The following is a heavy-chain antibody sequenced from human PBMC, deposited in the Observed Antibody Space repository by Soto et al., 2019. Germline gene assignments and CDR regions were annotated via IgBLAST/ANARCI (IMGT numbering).Heavy chain of an antibody. CDR3: ARVPQARTWLLPRLEYYHGMDV. Sequence: GGSLRLSCAASGFTFSGYSMNWVRQAPGKGLEWVSSISSSSSYIYYADSVKGRFTISRDNAKNSLYLQMNSLRAEDTAVYYCARVPQARTWLLPRLEYYHGMDVWGQGTTVTVSS. J-gene: IGHJ6*02. D-gene: IGHD3-22*01. V-gene: IGHV3-21*01. CDR1: GFTFSGYS. CDR2: ISSSSSYI.